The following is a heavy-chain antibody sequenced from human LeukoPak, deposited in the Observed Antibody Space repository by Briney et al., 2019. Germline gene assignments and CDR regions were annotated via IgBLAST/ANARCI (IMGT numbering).Heavy chain of an antibody. J-gene: IGHJ3*02. CDR3: ASPREVKRRHDAFDI. CDR1: GGTFSSYA. CDR2: IIPIFGTA. D-gene: IGHD1-1*01. Sequence: GASVKVSCKASGGTFSSYAISWVRQAPGLGLEWMGGIIPIFGTANYAQKFQGRVTITADESTSTSYMELTSLRSEDTAVYYCASPREVKRRHDAFDIWGQGTMVTVSS. V-gene: IGHV1-69*13.